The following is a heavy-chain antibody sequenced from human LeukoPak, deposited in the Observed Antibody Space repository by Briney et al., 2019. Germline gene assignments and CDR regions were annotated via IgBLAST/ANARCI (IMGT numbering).Heavy chain of an antibody. CDR3: AKGAYGDDYYYYGMDV. Sequence: GGSLRLSCAASGFTFSSYAMSWVRQAPGKGLEWVSAIRGSGGSTYYADSVKGRFTISRDNSKNTLYLQMNSLRAEDTAVYYCAKGAYGDDYYYYGMDVWGQGTTVTVSS. D-gene: IGHD4-17*01. CDR1: GFTFSSYA. CDR2: IRGSGGST. V-gene: IGHV3-23*01. J-gene: IGHJ6*02.